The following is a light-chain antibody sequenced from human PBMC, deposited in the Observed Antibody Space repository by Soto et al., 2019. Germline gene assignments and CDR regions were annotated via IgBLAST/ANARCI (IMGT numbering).Light chain of an antibody. CDR1: QNVNTY. V-gene: IGKV3-11*01. CDR3: QQRNTWPLT. CDR2: DAS. J-gene: IGKJ4*01. Sequence: EIVLTQSPATLSLSPGDTATLSCRASQNVNTYLAWFQQKPGQPPRLLIYDASNRATGIPARFSGSGSGTDFTLTISSLEPEDFAVYSCQQRNTWPLTFGGGTRVEIK.